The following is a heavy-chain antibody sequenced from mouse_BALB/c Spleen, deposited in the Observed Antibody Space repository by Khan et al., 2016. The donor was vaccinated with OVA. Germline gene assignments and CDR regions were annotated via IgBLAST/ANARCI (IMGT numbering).Heavy chain of an antibody. Sequence: VQLQESGAELVKPGASVKLSCKASGYMFTSYYMHWVKQRPGQGLEWIGEINPNNGGTNFNEKFKSMATLTVDKSSSTAYMQLSSLTSEDCAVYYCTRSGYGSFVYWGQGTLVTVSA. V-gene: IGHV1S81*02. J-gene: IGHJ3*01. CDR1: GYMFTSYY. CDR3: TRSGYGSFVY. CDR2: INPNNGGT. D-gene: IGHD2-2*01.